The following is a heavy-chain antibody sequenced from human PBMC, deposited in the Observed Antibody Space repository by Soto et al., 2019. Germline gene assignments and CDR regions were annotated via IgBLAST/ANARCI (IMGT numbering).Heavy chain of an antibody. CDR3: ARGIAARPNNWFDP. CDR1: GGTFSSYA. Sequence: GASVKVSCKASGGTFSSYAISWVRQAPGQGLEWMGGIIPIFGTANYAQKFQGRVTITADESTSTAYMELSSLRSEDTAMYYCARGIAARPNNWFDPWGQGTLVTVSS. CDR2: IIPIFGTA. J-gene: IGHJ5*02. D-gene: IGHD6-6*01. V-gene: IGHV1-69*13.